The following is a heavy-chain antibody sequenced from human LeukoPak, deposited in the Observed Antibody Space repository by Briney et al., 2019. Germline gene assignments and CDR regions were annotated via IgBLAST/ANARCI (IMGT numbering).Heavy chain of an antibody. CDR2: INHSGST. CDR1: GGSFSGYY. CDR3: ARDSGLWFGDLYASWFDP. Sequence: SETLSLTCAVYGGSFSGYYWSWIRQPPGKGLEWIGEINHSGSTNYNPSLKSRVTISVDTSKNQFSLNLSSVTAADTAVYYCARDSGLWFGDLYASWFDPWGQGTLVTVSS. V-gene: IGHV4-34*01. D-gene: IGHD3-10*01. J-gene: IGHJ5*02.